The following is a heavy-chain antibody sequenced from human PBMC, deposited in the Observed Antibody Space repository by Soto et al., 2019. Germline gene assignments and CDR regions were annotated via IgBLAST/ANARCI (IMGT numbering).Heavy chain of an antibody. CDR2: INPSGGST. J-gene: IGHJ6*02. CDR1: GYTFTSYY. Sequence: SVKGSCRASGYTFTSYYMHWVRQAPGQGLEWMGIINPSGGSTSYAQKFQGRVTMTRDTSTSTVYMELSSLRSEDTAVYYCAFNWKIPRTYGMDVWGQGTTVTVSS. D-gene: IGHD1-20*01. V-gene: IGHV1-46*01. CDR3: AFNWKIPRTYGMDV.